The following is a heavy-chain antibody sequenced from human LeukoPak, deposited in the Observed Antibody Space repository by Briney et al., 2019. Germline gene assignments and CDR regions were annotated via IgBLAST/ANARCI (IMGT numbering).Heavy chain of an antibody. V-gene: IGHV1-24*01. CDR2: FDPEDGET. CDR3: ASGGLGYCSSTSCYAIDY. CDR1: GYTLTELS. D-gene: IGHD2-2*01. J-gene: IGHJ4*02. Sequence: ASVKVSCKVSGYTLTELSMHWVRQAPGKGLEWMGGFDPEDGETIYAQKFQGRVTMTEDTSTDTAYMELSSLRSEDTAVYYCASGGLGYCSSTSCYAIDYWGQGTLVTVSS.